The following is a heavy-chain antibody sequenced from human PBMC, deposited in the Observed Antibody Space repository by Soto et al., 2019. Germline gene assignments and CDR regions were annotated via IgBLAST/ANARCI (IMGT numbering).Heavy chain of an antibody. CDR3: ARYEWGSTVTTGYYYYYGMDV. J-gene: IGHJ6*02. D-gene: IGHD4-17*01. Sequence: EVQLVESGGGLVQPGGSLRLSCAASGFTFSSYSMNWVRQAPGKGLEWVSYISSSGSTIYYADSVKGRFTISRDNAKNSLYLQMNSLRAEDTAVYYCARYEWGSTVTTGYYYYYGMDVWGQGTTVTVSS. CDR1: GFTFSSYS. V-gene: IGHV3-48*04. CDR2: ISSSGSTI.